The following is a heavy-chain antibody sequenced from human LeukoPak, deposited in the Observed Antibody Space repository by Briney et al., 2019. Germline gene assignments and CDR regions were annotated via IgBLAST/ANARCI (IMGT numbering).Heavy chain of an antibody. CDR3: AHTYYDYVWGSYRSFFNLTSTLEDAFDI. D-gene: IGHD3-16*02. CDR2: IIPILGIS. J-gene: IGHJ3*02. CDR1: GYTFTSYD. Sequence: SVKVSCTPSGYTFTSYDISWVRQAPGQGLEWMGRIIPILGISNYAQTFQGRFTITAHKSTTTAYMKLTNRRSEDTSVYYCAHTYYDYVWGSYRSFFNLTSTLEDAFDIWGQGTMVTVSS. V-gene: IGHV1-69*04.